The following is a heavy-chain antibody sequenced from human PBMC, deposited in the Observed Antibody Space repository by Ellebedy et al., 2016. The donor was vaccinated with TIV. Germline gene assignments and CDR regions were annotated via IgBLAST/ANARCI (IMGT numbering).Heavy chain of an antibody. CDR3: TKDGSGTMNF. J-gene: IGHJ4*02. D-gene: IGHD1-1*01. CDR2: MNGDGNER. Sequence: GESLKISCAVSGFTFSTSWMSWVRQAPGQGLEWVANMNGDGNERYYVDPVEGRFTISRDNTRNSLYLQMNSLRADDTAVYYCTKDGSGTMNFWGQGTLVTVSS. V-gene: IGHV3-7*01. CDR1: GFTFSTSW.